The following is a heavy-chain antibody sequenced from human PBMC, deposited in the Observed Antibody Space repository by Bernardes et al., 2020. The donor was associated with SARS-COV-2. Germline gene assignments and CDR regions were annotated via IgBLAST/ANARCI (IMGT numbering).Heavy chain of an antibody. CDR1: GFTFSACS. D-gene: IGHD3-22*01. Sequence: GGSLRLSCEASGFTFSACSMHWVRQAPGKGLEWVAAIAHDGSKIHFADSVKGRFTMSRDNSKNTLYLQMNGLTTEDTAVYYCASPTYYYDSYGWVDYWGQGTLVTVSS. CDR2: IAHDGSKI. J-gene: IGHJ4*02. V-gene: IGHV3-30-3*01. CDR3: ASPTYYYDSYGWVDY.